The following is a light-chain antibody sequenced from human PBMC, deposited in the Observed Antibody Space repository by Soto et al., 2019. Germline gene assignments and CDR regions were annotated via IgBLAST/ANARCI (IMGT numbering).Light chain of an antibody. CDR1: QGIGSW. J-gene: IGKJ1*01. CDR3: QQASSFPRT. CDR2: GTS. V-gene: IGKV1-12*01. Sequence: DIQMTQSPSSLSASVGDRVTITCRASQGIGSWLAWYQQKAGKAPNLLIYGTSSLQTGVPSRFSGSGSGTDFTLTISSLQPEDFATYYCQQASSFPRTFGQGTKVDIK.